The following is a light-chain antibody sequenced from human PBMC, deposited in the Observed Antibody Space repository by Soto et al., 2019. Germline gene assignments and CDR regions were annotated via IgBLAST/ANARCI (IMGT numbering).Light chain of an antibody. Sequence: QSALTQPASVSGSPGQSITISCTGTSSDVGGYNYVSWYQQHPGKAPKLMIYEGIKRPSGVSNRFSGSKSGNTAFLTISGLQAADEADYYCCSYAGSGTDNYVFGSGTKVTVL. CDR3: CSYAGSGTDNYV. CDR2: EGI. V-gene: IGLV2-23*01. CDR1: SSDVGGYNY. J-gene: IGLJ1*01.